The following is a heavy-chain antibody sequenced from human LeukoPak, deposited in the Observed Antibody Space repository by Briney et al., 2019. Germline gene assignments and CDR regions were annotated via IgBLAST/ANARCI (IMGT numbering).Heavy chain of an antibody. CDR1: GFTFSAYS. CDR3: AKGVMFDFDY. CDR2: ISSSSTYI. D-gene: IGHD3-10*02. Sequence: GGSLRLSCAASGFTFSAYSMNWVRQAPGKGLEWVSSISSSSTYIYYADSVKGRFTISRDNSKNTLYLQMNSLRAEDTAVYYCAKGVMFDFDYWGQGTLVTVSS. V-gene: IGHV3-21*01. J-gene: IGHJ4*02.